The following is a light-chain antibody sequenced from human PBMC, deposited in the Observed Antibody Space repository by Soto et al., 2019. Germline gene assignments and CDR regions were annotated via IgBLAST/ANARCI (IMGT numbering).Light chain of an antibody. J-gene: IGKJ1*01. CDR2: AAS. Sequence: EIQMTQSPSSLSASVRDRVTITCRASQSISTYINWYQQKPGKAPKLLIYAASTLESGVPSRFSGSGSGTDFTLTISSLQPEDFATYYCQQSYSTPQTFGQGTKVEIK. V-gene: IGKV1-39*01. CDR3: QQSYSTPQT. CDR1: QSISTY.